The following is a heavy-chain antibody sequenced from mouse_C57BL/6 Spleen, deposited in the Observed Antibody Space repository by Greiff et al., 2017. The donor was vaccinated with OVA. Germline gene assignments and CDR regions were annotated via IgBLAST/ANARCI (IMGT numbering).Heavy chain of an antibody. V-gene: IGHV1-52*01. J-gene: IGHJ2*01. CDR1: GYTFTSYW. Sequence: LQQSGAELVRPGSSVKLSCKASGYTFTSYWMHWVKQRPIQGLEWIGNIDPSDSETHYNQKFKDKATLTVDKSSSTAYMQLSSLTSEDSAVYYCARSYYGSSYVNFDYWGQGTTLTVSS. CDR2: IDPSDSET. CDR3: ARSYYGSSYVNFDY. D-gene: IGHD1-1*01.